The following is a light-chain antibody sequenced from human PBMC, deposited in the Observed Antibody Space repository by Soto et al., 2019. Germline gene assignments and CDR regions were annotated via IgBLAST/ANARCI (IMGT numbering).Light chain of an antibody. CDR2: GNS. J-gene: IGLJ1*01. Sequence: QSVLTQPPSVSGAQGQRVTISCTGSSSNIGAGYDVHWYQQLPGTAPKLLIYGNSNRPSGVPDRFSGSKSGTSASLAITGLQAEDEADYYCQSYDSSLSGYVFGTGTKLPVL. CDR1: SSNIGAGYD. V-gene: IGLV1-40*01. CDR3: QSYDSSLSGYV.